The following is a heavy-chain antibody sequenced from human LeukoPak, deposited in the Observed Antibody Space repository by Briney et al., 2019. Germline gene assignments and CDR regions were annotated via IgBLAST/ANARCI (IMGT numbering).Heavy chain of an antibody. CDR1: VGSISSGNYY. Sequence: SETLSLTCTVSVGSISSGNYYYSWIRQSAGKGMEWIGNIYMSGSTRYNPSLMSRVAMSVDTSKNQFSLKISSATAADTAVYYCARDMAAAGLGYWGQGTLVTVSS. CDR2: IYMSGST. CDR3: ARDMAAAGLGY. J-gene: IGHJ4*02. V-gene: IGHV4-61*09. D-gene: IGHD6-13*01.